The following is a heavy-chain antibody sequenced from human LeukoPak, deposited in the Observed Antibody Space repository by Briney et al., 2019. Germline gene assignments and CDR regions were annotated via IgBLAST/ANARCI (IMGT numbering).Heavy chain of an antibody. V-gene: IGHV1-69*13. J-gene: IGHJ6*03. CDR2: IIPIFGTA. D-gene: IGHD4-11*01. CDR3: ARGYSNVGYYYYMDV. CDR1: GGTFSSYA. Sequence: SVKVSCKASGGTFSSYAISWVRQAPGQGLEWMGGIIPIFGTANYAQKFQGRVTITADESTSTAYMELSSLRPEDTAVYYCARGYSNVGYYYYMDVWGKGTTVTVSS.